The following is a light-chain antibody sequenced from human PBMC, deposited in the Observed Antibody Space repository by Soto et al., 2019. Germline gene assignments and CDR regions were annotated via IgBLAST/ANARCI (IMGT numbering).Light chain of an antibody. V-gene: IGKV1-39*01. CDR1: QSISSY. J-gene: IGKJ5*01. CDR3: QQSYSTPIT. CDR2: AAS. Sequence: DIQMTQSPSSLSASVGDRVTITCRASQSISSYLNWYQQKPGKAPKLLIYAASSLQSGVPSRFSGGGSWTDFTLTISSLQPEDFATYYCQQSYSTPITFGQGTRLEIK.